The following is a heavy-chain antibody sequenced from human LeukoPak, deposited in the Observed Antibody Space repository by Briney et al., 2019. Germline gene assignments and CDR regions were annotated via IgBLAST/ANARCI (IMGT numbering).Heavy chain of an antibody. CDR1: GGTFSSYA. CDR3: ARPPTHYYDSSGYYFY. Sequence: SVKVSCKASGGTFSSYAISWVRQAPGQGLEWMGRIIPIFGTANYAQKFQGRVTITTDESTSTAYMELSSLRSEDTAVYYCARPPTHYYDSSGYYFYWCQGTLVTVSS. D-gene: IGHD3-22*01. J-gene: IGHJ4*02. CDR2: IIPIFGTA. V-gene: IGHV1-69*05.